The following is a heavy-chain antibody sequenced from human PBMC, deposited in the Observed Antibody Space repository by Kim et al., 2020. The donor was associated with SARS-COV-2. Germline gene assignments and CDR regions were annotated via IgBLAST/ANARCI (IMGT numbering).Heavy chain of an antibody. J-gene: IGHJ4*01. V-gene: IGHV3-30-3*01. CDR3: ARGGTNFGLVPATPGDY. Sequence: GGSLRLSCAASGFSFSTYALHWVRQGPDKGLEWVAVISHDGGKTDYADSVKGRFTISRDNSKNTLYLQMDSLKTDDTAVHYCARGGTNFGLVPATPGDY. D-gene: IGHD6-19*01. CDR2: ISHDGGKT. CDR1: GFSFSTYA.